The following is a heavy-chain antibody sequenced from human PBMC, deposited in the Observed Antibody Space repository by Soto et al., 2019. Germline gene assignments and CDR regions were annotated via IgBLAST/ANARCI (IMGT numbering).Heavy chain of an antibody. CDR2: IIPIFGTA. CDR1: GGTFSSYA. V-gene: IGHV1-69*12. J-gene: IGHJ2*01. CDR3: AGGGSYYFDWYFDL. D-gene: IGHD1-26*01. Sequence: QVQLVQSGAEVKKPGSSVKVSCKASGGTFSSYAISWVRQAPGQGLEGMGGIIPIFGTANYAQKFQGRVTINADESKSTAYMELLSLRSEATAVYYCAGGGSYYFDWYFDLWGRGTLVTVSS.